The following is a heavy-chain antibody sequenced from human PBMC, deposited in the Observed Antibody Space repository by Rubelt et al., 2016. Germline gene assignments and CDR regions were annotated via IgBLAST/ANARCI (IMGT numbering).Heavy chain of an antibody. CDR2: IYHSGST. Sequence: QVQLQQWGAGLLKPSETLSLTCAVYGGSFSGYYWSWIRQPPGKGLEWIGEIYHSGSTNYNPSLKSRVTISVDKSKNQFSLKLSSVTAADTAVYYCAAQIIAVAGAPLDYWGQGTLVTVSS. D-gene: IGHD6-19*01. V-gene: IGHV4-34*01. J-gene: IGHJ4*02. CDR3: AAQIIAVAGAPLDY. CDR1: GGSFSGYY.